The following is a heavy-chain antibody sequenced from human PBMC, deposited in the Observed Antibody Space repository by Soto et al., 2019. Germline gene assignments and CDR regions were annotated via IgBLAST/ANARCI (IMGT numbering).Heavy chain of an antibody. J-gene: IGHJ4*02. D-gene: IGHD2-2*01. CDR3: ARDSTSIVVVPAAMDY. V-gene: IGHV1-69*02. CDR2: IIPILGIA. CDR1: GGTFSSYT. Sequence: QVQLVQSGAEVKKPGSSVKVSCKASGGTFSSYTISWVRQAPGQGLEWMGRIIPILGIANYAQKFQGRVTITEDKSTSTAYMELDSLRSEDTAVSYCARDSTSIVVVPAAMDYWGQGTLVTVSS.